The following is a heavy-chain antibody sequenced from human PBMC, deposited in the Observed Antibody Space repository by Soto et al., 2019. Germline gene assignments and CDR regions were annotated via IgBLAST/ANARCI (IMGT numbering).Heavy chain of an antibody. CDR3: TALVLLWFGESPYYFDY. J-gene: IGHJ4*02. D-gene: IGHD3-10*01. V-gene: IGHV3-15*01. Sequence: GGSLRLSCAASGFTFSNAWMSWVRQAPGKGLEWVGRIKSKTDGGTTDYAAPVKGRFTISRDDSKNTLYLQMNSLKTEDTAVYYCTALVLLWFGESPYYFDYWGQGPLVTVSS. CDR1: GFTFSNAW. CDR2: IKSKTDGGTT.